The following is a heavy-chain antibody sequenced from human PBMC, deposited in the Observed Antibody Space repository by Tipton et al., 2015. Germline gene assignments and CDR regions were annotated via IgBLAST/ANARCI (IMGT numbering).Heavy chain of an antibody. CDR1: GFSFSGYG. Sequence: SLRLSCAASGFSFSGYGMHWVRQASGKGLEWVGRIRNKDNNYATSYGVSVKGRFTISRDDSTNTTYLQMNSLKTEDTAVYYCTLPPHFWGQGTLVTVSS. CDR3: TLPPHF. CDR2: IRNKDNNYAT. J-gene: IGHJ4*02. V-gene: IGHV3-73*01.